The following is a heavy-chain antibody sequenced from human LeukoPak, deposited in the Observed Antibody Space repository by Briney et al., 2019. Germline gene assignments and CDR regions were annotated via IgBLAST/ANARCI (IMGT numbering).Heavy chain of an antibody. Sequence: SETLSLTCTVSGGSISSYYWSWIRQPPGKGLEWIGYISYSGSTNYNPSLKSRVTISVDTSKNQFSLKLTSVTAADTAVYYCARTRAYGGRPDYWGQGTLVTVSS. CDR3: ARTRAYGGRPDY. D-gene: IGHD4-23*01. V-gene: IGHV4-59*01. CDR1: GGSISSYY. J-gene: IGHJ4*02. CDR2: ISYSGST.